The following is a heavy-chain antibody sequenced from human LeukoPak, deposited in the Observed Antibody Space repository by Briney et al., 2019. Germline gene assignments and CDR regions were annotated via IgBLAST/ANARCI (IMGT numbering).Heavy chain of an antibody. CDR2: ISGSGGST. V-gene: IGHV3-23*01. CDR1: GFTFSSYA. J-gene: IGHJ3*02. CDR3: AKDPEVCSGGSCYFDAFDI. D-gene: IGHD2-15*01. Sequence: GGSLRLSCAASGFTFSSYAMIWARQAPGKGLEWVSAISGSGGSTYYADSVKGRFTISRDNSKNTLYLQMNSLRAEDTAVYYCAKDPEVCSGGSCYFDAFDIWGQGTMVTVSS.